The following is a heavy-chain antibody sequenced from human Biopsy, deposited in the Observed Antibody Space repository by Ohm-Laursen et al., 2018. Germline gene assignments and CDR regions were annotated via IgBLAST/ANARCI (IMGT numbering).Heavy chain of an antibody. Sequence: GASVKVSCKASGNTFATYHIHWVRQAPGLGLEWMGVISPSGATTSFSQKFQGRITMTRDTSTGTVYMDLSSLGSEDTAVYYCARAGVGSDGTDSYYYGMDVWGPGTTVTVSS. D-gene: IGHD5-24*01. CDR1: GNTFATYH. CDR3: ARAGVGSDGTDSYYYGMDV. J-gene: IGHJ6*02. V-gene: IGHV1-46*01. CDR2: ISPSGATT.